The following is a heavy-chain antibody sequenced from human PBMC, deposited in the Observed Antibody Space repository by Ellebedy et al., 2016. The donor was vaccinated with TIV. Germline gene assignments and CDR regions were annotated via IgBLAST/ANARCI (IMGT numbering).Heavy chain of an antibody. D-gene: IGHD5-24*01. CDR1: GFTFSSYW. Sequence: GEPLKISCAASGFTFSSYWMSWVRQPPGKGLEWVASIKQDGSETDYVDSVKGRFTISRDNAKNSLYLQMNSLRVEDTAIYYCARLRGGYDFDYWGQGAPVTVSS. J-gene: IGHJ4*02. CDR3: ARLRGGYDFDY. V-gene: IGHV3-7*03. CDR2: IKQDGSET.